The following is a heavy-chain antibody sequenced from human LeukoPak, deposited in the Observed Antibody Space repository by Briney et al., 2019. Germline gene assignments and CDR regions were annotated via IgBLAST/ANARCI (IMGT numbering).Heavy chain of an antibody. J-gene: IGHJ2*01. Sequence: PSETLSLTCTVSGGSISRSTYYWGWIRQPPGKGLEWLGEINHSGSTNYNPSLKSRVTISVDTSKNQFSLKLSSVTAADTAVYYCARGDEAGGHWYFDLWGRGTLVTVSS. CDR3: ARGDEAGGHWYFDL. CDR1: GGSISRSTYY. D-gene: IGHD3-10*01. CDR2: INHSGST. V-gene: IGHV4-39*07.